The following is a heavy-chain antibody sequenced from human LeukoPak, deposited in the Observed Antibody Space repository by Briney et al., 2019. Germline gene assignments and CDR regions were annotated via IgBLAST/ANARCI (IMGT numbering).Heavy chain of an antibody. CDR1: GGSFSGYY. D-gene: IGHD3-3*01. J-gene: IGHJ4*02. Sequence: SETLSLTCAVYGGSFSGYYWSWIRQPPGKGLEWIGEINHRGSTNYNPSLKSRVTISVDTSKNQFSLKLSSVTAADTAVYYCARGPYLRYYDFWSGSDKDYYFDYWGQGTLVTVSS. V-gene: IGHV4-34*01. CDR2: INHRGST. CDR3: ARGPYLRYYDFWSGSDKDYYFDY.